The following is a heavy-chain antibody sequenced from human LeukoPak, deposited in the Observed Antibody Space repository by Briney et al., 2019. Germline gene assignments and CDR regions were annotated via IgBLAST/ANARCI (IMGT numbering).Heavy chain of an antibody. Sequence: GGSLILSCAASGFTFSSYAMHWVRQAPAKGLEWVAVISYDGSNKYYADSVKGRFTISRDNSKNTLYLQMNSLRAEDTAVYYCARIPAGYYDSSGRDYWGQGTLVTVSS. D-gene: IGHD3-22*01. V-gene: IGHV3-30-3*01. CDR2: ISYDGSNK. J-gene: IGHJ4*02. CDR3: ARIPAGYYDSSGRDY. CDR1: GFTFSSYA.